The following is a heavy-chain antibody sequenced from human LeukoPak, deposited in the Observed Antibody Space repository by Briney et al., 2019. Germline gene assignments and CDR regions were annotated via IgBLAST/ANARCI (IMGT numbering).Heavy chain of an antibody. Sequence: GGPLRLSCAASGFTFSSYAMSWVRQAPGKGLEWVSAISGSGGSTYYADSVKGRFTISRDNSKNTLYLQMNSLRAEDTAVYYCAKGLKDRPDYYYYMDVWSKGTTVTVSS. D-gene: IGHD6-6*01. CDR3: AKGLKDRPDYYYYMDV. J-gene: IGHJ6*03. CDR2: ISGSGGST. V-gene: IGHV3-23*01. CDR1: GFTFSSYA.